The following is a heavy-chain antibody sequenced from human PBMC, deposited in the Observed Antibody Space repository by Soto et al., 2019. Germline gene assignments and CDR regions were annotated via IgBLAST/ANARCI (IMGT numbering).Heavy chain of an antibody. CDR1: GGSISSGGYY. CDR2: IYYSGST. D-gene: IGHD6-19*01. J-gene: IGHJ5*02. Sequence: NLSLTCTVSGGSISSGGYYWSWIRQHPGKGLEWIGYIYYSGSTYYNPSLKSRVTISIDTSKNQFSLKLSSVTAADTAVYYCASYPGAGPLNWFDPWGQGTLVTVSS. V-gene: IGHV4-31*03. CDR3: ASYPGAGPLNWFDP.